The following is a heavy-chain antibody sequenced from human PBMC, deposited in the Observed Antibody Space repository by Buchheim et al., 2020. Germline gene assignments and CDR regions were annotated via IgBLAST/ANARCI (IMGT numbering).Heavy chain of an antibody. J-gene: IGHJ3*02. CDR2: IHPAGNGK. CDR3: AREGARMGAFDI. CDR1: GFIFSAHW. D-gene: IGHD1-26*01. Sequence: EAQLVESGGGLVQPGGSLRLSCAASGFIFSAHWMNWVRQTPGKGLEWVADIHPAGNGKYYVDFVKGRFTISRDNAETSLYLEMNSLRVEDTAMYYCAREGARMGAFDIWGQGT. V-gene: IGHV3-7*01.